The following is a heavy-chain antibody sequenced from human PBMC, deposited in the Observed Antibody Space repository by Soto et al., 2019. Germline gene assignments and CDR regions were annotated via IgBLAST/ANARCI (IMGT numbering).Heavy chain of an antibody. Sequence: ASVKVSCKVSGYTLTELSMHWVRQAPGKGLEWMGGFDAEDGETNYAQKLQGRVTMTTDTSTSTAYMELRSLRSDDTAVYYCARDKARGLDYYYYYGMDVWGQGTTVTVSS. CDR1: GYTLTELS. D-gene: IGHD3-16*01. J-gene: IGHJ6*02. CDR3: ARDKARGLDYYYYYGMDV. CDR2: FDAEDGET. V-gene: IGHV1-24*01.